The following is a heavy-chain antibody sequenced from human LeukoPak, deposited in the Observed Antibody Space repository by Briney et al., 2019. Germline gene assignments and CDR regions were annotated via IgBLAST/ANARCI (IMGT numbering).Heavy chain of an antibody. CDR3: ARRDTAMASGGFDL. V-gene: IGHV3-21*01. CDR1: GFTFSRYS. J-gene: IGHJ4*02. Sequence: PGGSLRLSCAASGFTFSRYSLHWVRQAPGKGLEWVSSLSGRSSYIYYADSLRGRFTISRDNSKNSLYLQMNSLRAEDTAVYYCARRDTAMASGGFDLWGQGTLVTVSS. D-gene: IGHD5-18*01. CDR2: LSGRSSYI.